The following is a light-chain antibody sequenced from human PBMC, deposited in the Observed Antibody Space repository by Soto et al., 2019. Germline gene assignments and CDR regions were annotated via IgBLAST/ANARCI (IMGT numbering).Light chain of an antibody. V-gene: IGKV1-5*01. CDR2: DAS. CDR3: QHET. J-gene: IGKJ1*01. Sequence: DIQITQSPSTLSASVGDRGTITCRASQSISSWLAWYQQKPGKAPKLLIYDASSLESGVPSRFSGSGSGTEFTLTISSLQPDDFATYYCQHETFGQGTKVDIK. CDR1: QSISSW.